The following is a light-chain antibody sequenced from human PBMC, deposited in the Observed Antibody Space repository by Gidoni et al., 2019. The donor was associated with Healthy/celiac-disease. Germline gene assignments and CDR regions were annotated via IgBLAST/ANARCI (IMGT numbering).Light chain of an antibody. Sequence: DIQITQSPSTLSASVGDRVTITCRASQSISSWLAWYQQKPGKAHKLLIYKASSLESGVPSRFSGSGSGTELTLTISSLQNDDFATYYCQQYNSYSYTFGQGTKLEIK. CDR1: QSISSW. V-gene: IGKV1-5*03. CDR3: QQYNSYSYT. J-gene: IGKJ2*01. CDR2: KAS.